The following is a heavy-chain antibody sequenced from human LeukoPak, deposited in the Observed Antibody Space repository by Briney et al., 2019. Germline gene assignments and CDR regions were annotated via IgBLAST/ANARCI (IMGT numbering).Heavy chain of an antibody. V-gene: IGHV4-59*11. Sequence: SETLSLTCTVSGGSISSHYWSWIRQPPGKTLEWIGYIYYSGSTNYNPSLRSRVTISVDSSKNQFSLKLSSVTAADTAVYYCARDRRVTIFGVVSNWFDPWGQGTLVTVSS. CDR3: ARDRRVTIFGVVSNWFDP. CDR1: GGSISSHY. D-gene: IGHD3-3*01. CDR2: IYYSGST. J-gene: IGHJ5*02.